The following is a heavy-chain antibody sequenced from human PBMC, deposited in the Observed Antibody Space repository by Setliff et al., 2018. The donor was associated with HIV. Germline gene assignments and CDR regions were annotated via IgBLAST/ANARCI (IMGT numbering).Heavy chain of an antibody. D-gene: IGHD6-13*01. Sequence: SETLSLTCAVYGGSISSYYWSWIRQPAGKGLEWIGRIYTSGNTNYNPSLKSLKSRVTMSVDTSKNQFSLKLSSVTAADTAVYYCARDKTAVPRDVDAFDIWGQGTMVTVSS. CDR1: GGSISSYY. V-gene: IGHV4-4*07. CDR3: ARDKTAVPRDVDAFDI. J-gene: IGHJ3*02. CDR2: IYTSGNT.